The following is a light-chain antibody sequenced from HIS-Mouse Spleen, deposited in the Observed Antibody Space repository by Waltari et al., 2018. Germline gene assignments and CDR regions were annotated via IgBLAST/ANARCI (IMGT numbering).Light chain of an antibody. CDR2: DVS. V-gene: IGLV2-14*03. J-gene: IGLJ3*02. Sequence: QSALTQPASVSGSPVQSITISCPGTSSDVGGYNYVPWYQQHPGKAPKLMIYDVSNRPSGVSNRFSGSKSGNTASLTISGLQAEDEADYYCSSYTSSSTLVFGGGTKLTVL. CDR1: SSDVGGYNY. CDR3: SSYTSSSTLV.